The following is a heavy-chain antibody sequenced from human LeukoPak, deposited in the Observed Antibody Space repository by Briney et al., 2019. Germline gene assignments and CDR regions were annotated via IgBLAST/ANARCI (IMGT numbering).Heavy chain of an antibody. CDR3: ARATAYYDLLTGYHPHFDY. J-gene: IGHJ4*02. V-gene: IGHV4-39*07. Sequence: SETLSLTCTVSGGSISSSSYYWGWIRQPPGKGLEWIGSIYYGGSTYYKPSLKSRVTISEDTSKNQFSLKVSSVTAADTAVYYCARATAYYDLLTGYHPHFDYWGQGTLVTVSS. CDR1: GGSISSSSYY. D-gene: IGHD3-9*01. CDR2: IYYGGST.